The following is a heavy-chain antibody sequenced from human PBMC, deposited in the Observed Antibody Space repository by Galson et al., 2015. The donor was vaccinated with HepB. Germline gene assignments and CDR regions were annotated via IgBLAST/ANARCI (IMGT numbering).Heavy chain of an antibody. Sequence: SLRLSCAASGFTFSDYYMSWIRQAPGKGLEWVSYISSIGSDIDYADSVRGPFTISRDNAKNSVYLQMNSLRAEDTAVYYCARGKYSGTYSYHYYGMDVWGQRTAVTVSS. D-gene: IGHD1-26*01. CDR2: ISSIGSDI. V-gene: IGHV3-11*04. CDR1: GFTFSDYY. CDR3: ARGKYSGTYSYHYYGMDV. J-gene: IGHJ6*02.